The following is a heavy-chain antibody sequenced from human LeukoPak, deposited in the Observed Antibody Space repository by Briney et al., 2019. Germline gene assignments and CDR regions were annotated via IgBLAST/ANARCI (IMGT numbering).Heavy chain of an antibody. CDR3: AKDPYYYGSGSYYGLGNGMDV. Sequence: GGSLRLSCAASGFTFDDYAIHWVRQAPGKGLEWVSGIGWNIGSTGYADSVKGRFTISRDNSKNTLYLRMNSLRAEDTAVYYCAKDPYYYGSGSYYGLGNGMDVWGQGTTVTVSS. CDR1: GFTFDDYA. J-gene: IGHJ6*02. D-gene: IGHD3-10*01. V-gene: IGHV3-9*01. CDR2: IGWNIGST.